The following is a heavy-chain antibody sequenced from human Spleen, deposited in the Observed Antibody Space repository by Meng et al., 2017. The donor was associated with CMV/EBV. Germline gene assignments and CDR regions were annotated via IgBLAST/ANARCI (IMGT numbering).Heavy chain of an antibody. CDR1: GFTFSTFA. CDR3: AREGFSNSRGLDS. Sequence: GESLKISCAASGFTFSTFAMYWVRHAPGKGREWVAVSSYDRRTKFYADSVKGRFTLSRDNSKNTVYLEMNRLRVADTAVYFCAREGFSNSRGLDSWGQGTLVTVSS. D-gene: IGHD3-10*01. J-gene: IGHJ4*02. V-gene: IGHV3-30*04. CDR2: SSYDRRTK.